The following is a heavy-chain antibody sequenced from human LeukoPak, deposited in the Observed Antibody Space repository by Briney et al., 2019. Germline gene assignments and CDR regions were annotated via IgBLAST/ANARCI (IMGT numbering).Heavy chain of an antibody. V-gene: IGHV4-31*11. CDR1: GGSISSGGYY. D-gene: IGHD4-23*01. Sequence: SETLSLTCAVSGGSISSGGYYWSWIRQHPGKGLEWIGYIYYSGSTYYNPSLKSRLTISVDTSKNQFSLKLSSVTAADTAVYYCARTTVVAKYFDYWGQGTLVTVSS. J-gene: IGHJ4*02. CDR3: ARTTVVAKYFDY. CDR2: IYYSGST.